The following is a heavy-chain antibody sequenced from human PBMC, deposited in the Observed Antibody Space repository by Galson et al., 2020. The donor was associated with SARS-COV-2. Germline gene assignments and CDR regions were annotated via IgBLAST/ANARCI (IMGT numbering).Heavy chain of an antibody. CDR3: AKDVSPVLRYFDWSPAWPVLDAFDI. V-gene: IGHV3-23*01. CDR2: ISGSGDST. J-gene: IGHJ3*02. D-gene: IGHD3-9*01. Sequence: GGSLRLSCAASGFTFSSYAMSWVRQAPGKGLEWVSAISGSGDSTYYADSVKGRFTIPRDNSKNTLYLQMNSLRAEDTAVYYCAKDVSPVLRYFDWSPAWPVLDAFDIWGQGTMVTVSS. CDR1: GFTFSSYA.